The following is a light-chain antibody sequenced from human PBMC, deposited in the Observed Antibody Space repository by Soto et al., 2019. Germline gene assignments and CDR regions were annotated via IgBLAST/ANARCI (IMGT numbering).Light chain of an antibody. Sequence: IQLTQSPSSLSAYVGDRVTITCRASQGISSYLACYQQKPGKAPKLLIYAASTLQSGVPSRFSGSGSGTDFTLTISSLQPEDFATYYCQQLNSYPITFGQVTRLEIK. CDR2: AAS. CDR1: QGISSY. J-gene: IGKJ5*01. CDR3: QQLNSYPIT. V-gene: IGKV1-9*01.